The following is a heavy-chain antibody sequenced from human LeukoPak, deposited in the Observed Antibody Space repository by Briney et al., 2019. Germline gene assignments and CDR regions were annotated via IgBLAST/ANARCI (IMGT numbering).Heavy chain of an antibody. CDR2: IFYSGTT. J-gene: IGHJ4*02. Sequence: SETLSLTCSVSGGSISSYYGSWIRQPPGMGLEWIGYIFYSGTTNYNPSLKSRVTISVDTSKNQFSLRLTSVTAADTAVYYCARVDTVTTTFDYWGQGTLVTVSS. CDR1: GGSISSYY. V-gene: IGHV4-59*01. CDR3: ARVDTVTTTFDY. D-gene: IGHD4-17*01.